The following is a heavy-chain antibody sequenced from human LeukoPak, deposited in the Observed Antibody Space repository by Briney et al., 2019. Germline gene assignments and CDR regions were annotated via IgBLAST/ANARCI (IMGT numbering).Heavy chain of an antibody. CDR1: GFTFSSYA. CDR3: AKTSLSDPSGHYYYMDV. D-gene: IGHD3-3*01. CDR2: ISYDGSNK. V-gene: IGHV3-30*04. J-gene: IGHJ6*03. Sequence: GGSLRLSCAASGFTFSSYAMHWVRQAPGEGLGWVAGISYDGSNKYYADSVKGRFTISRANSQNTVPLHLNNLRIEDTALYYCAKTSLSDPSGHYYYMDVWGKGTTVTVSS.